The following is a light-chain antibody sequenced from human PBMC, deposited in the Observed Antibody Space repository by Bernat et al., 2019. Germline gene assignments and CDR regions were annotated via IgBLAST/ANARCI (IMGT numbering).Light chain of an antibody. CDR3: SSYSRTSTFV. V-gene: IGLV2-18*02. J-gene: IGLJ1*01. Sequence: QSALTQPPSVSGYPGQSVTISCTGTPSDVGSHNRVSWYQQSPGTAPKLIIYEVPNRPAGVPDRFSGSKSGNTASLTISGLQADDEADYYCSSYSRTSTFVFGTGTKVTVL. CDR1: PSDVGSHNR. CDR2: EVP.